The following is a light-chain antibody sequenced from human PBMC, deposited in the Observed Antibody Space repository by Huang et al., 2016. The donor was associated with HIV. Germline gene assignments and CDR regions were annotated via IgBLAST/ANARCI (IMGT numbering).Light chain of an antibody. CDR1: QTVLYSLNKKID. CDR3: LQYYSVPQT. CDR2: WAT. V-gene: IGKV4-1*01. Sequence: DIVMTQSPDSLAVSPGERATINCQSSQTVLYSLNKKIDLAWFQQKPGRPPKLLIYWATTRESGVPERFSGSGSGTDFTLTINNLQAEDVAVYFCLQYYSVPQTFGHGTKVEIK. J-gene: IGKJ1*01.